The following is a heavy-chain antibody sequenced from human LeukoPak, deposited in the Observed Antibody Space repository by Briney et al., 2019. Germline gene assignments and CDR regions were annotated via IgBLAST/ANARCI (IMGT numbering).Heavy chain of an antibody. CDR1: GGSISSGGYY. D-gene: IGHD6-13*01. J-gene: IGHJ4*02. Sequence: SQTLSLTCTVSGGSISSGGYYWSWIRQHPGKGLEWIGYIYYSGSTYYNPSLKSRVTISVDTSKNQFSLKLSSVTAADTAVYYCARPTGSSWYPSYYFDYWGQGTLVTVSS. CDR3: ARPTGSSWYPSYYFDY. V-gene: IGHV4-31*03. CDR2: IYYSGST.